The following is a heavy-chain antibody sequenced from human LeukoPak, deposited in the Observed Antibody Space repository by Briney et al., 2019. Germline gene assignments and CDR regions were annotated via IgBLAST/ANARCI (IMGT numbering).Heavy chain of an antibody. Sequence: PGGSLRLSCVASGFSFSSYVMNWVRQAPGTGLEWVSAISGNGGSTYYADSVKGRFTISRDNSKNTLYLQMNSLRADYTAMYYCARDVTYYYDSSGFPYDAFDIWGQGTMVTVSS. J-gene: IGHJ3*02. D-gene: IGHD3-22*01. CDR1: GFSFSSYV. CDR2: ISGNGGST. CDR3: ARDVTYYYDSSGFPYDAFDI. V-gene: IGHV3-23*01.